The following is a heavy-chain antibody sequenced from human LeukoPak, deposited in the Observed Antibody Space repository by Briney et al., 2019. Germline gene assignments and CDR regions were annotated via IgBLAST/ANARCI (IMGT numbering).Heavy chain of an antibody. Sequence: ASVKVSCKVSGYTLTELSMHWVRQAPGKGLEWMGGFDPEDGETIYAQKFQGRVTMTEDTSTDTAYMELSSLRSEDTAVYYCATLQYQTGRDWFDPRGQGTLVTVSS. CDR1: GYTLTELS. CDR3: ATLQYQTGRDWFDP. V-gene: IGHV1-24*01. D-gene: IGHD1-14*01. CDR2: FDPEDGET. J-gene: IGHJ5*02.